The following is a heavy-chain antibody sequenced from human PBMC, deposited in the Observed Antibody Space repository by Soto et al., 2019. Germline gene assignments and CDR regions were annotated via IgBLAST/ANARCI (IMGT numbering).Heavy chain of an antibody. CDR3: AKVAVPGLGAFDV. D-gene: IGHD6-19*01. CDR2: ISGNADST. V-gene: IGHV3-23*01. CDR1: GFTFSSYA. J-gene: IGHJ3*01. Sequence: EVQLLESGGGLVQPGGSLILSCAASGFTFSSYAVTWVRQAPGKGLEWVSIISGNADSTFYADSVKGRFTISRDNSKNTQYLHMNSLRAEDTAVYYCAKVAVPGLGAFDVWGQGTMVTVSS.